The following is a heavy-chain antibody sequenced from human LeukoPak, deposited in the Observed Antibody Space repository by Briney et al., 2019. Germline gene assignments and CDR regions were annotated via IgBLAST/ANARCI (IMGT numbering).Heavy chain of an antibody. D-gene: IGHD4-11*01. CDR1: GYSFNTYG. J-gene: IGHJ6*03. CDR2: ISAYDGYT. V-gene: IGHV1-18*01. Sequence: ASVKVSCKASGYSFNTYGITWVRQAPGQGLEWIGWISAYDGYTNYAERLQGRVTVTRVTSASTAYVELRSLRSDDTAVYYCARVAFSKYHYYMDVWGKGTKVTVSS. CDR3: ARVAFSKYHYYMDV.